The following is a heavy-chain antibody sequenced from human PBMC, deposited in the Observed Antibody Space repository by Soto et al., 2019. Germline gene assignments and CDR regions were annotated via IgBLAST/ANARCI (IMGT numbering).Heavy chain of an antibody. D-gene: IGHD2-15*01. J-gene: IGHJ6*02. CDR1: GGSISSGGYY. CDR2: IYYSGST. Sequence: PSETLSLTCTVSGGSISSGGYYWSWIRQHPGKGLEWIGYIYYSGSTYYNPSLKSRVTISVDTSKNQFSLKLSSVTAADSAVYFCARDPSLGYCSGDKCDDYYYGIDVWGQGTSVTVSS. CDR3: ARDPSLGYCSGDKCDDYYYGIDV. V-gene: IGHV4-31*03.